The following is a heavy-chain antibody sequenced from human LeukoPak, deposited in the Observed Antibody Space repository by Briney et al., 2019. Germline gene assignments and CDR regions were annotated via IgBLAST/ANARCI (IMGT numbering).Heavy chain of an antibody. CDR1: GASIRSSY. CDR3: ARLDRSGYEMGGTWFDP. Sequence: SETLTLTCTVSGASIRSSYWSWLRQPPGKGLEWIGCIYYTGSTNSNPSLKSRVTVSVDTSMNQFSLKLSSMTAADTAVYYCARLDRSGYEMGGTWFDPWGQATMVTVSS. J-gene: IGHJ5*02. CDR2: IYYTGST. D-gene: IGHD3-22*01. V-gene: IGHV4-59*08.